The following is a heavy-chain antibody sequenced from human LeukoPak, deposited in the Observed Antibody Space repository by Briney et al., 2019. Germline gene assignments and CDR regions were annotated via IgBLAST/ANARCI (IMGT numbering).Heavy chain of an antibody. Sequence: GESLRLSCAVSGLTFSSYAMHWVRQAPGKGLEWVALTSYDGSNKFYADSVKGRFTISRDNSKNTLYLQMNSLRAEDTAVYYCAKDLMVRSTDALDIWGQGTMVTVSS. CDR1: GLTFSSYA. D-gene: IGHD2-8*01. V-gene: IGHV3-30*18. CDR3: AKDLMVRSTDALDI. J-gene: IGHJ3*02. CDR2: TSYDGSNK.